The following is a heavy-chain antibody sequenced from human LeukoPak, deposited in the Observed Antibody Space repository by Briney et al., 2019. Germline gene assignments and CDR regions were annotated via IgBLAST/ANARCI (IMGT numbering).Heavy chain of an antibody. CDR2: ISSSSSYI. D-gene: IGHD3-22*01. CDR1: GFSFSSYS. Sequence: GGSLRRSCAASGFSFSSYSMNWVRQAPGKGLEWASSISSSSSYIYYADSVKGRFTISRDNAKNSLYLQMNSLRAEDTAVYYCAREAGYYYDSSGTLSDYWGQGTLVTVSS. J-gene: IGHJ4*02. CDR3: AREAGYYYDSSGTLSDY. V-gene: IGHV3-21*01.